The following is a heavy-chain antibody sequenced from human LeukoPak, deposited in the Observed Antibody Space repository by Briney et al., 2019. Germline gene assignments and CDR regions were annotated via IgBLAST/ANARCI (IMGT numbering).Heavy chain of an antibody. CDR3: AKILGSYWTPGYDY. Sequence: GGSLRLSCAASGFTFDDYGMSWVRQAPGKGLEWVSGISGSGDTPYYADSVKGRFTISRDNSKNTLYLQMNSLRAEDTAVYYCAKILGSYWTPGYDYWGQGTLVTVSS. D-gene: IGHD1-26*01. J-gene: IGHJ4*02. CDR2: ISGSGDTP. V-gene: IGHV3-23*01. CDR1: GFTFDDYG.